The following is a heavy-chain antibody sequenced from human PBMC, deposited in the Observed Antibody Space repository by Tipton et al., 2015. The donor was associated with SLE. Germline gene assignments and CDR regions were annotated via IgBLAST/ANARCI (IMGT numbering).Heavy chain of an antibody. J-gene: IGHJ6*02. D-gene: IGHD3-16*01. V-gene: IGHV4-38-2*02. CDR3: ARDPPSSYYYGMDV. CDR2: IYGSGNS. CDR1: GYSISSGYY. Sequence: TLSLTCAVSGYSISSGYYWDWIRQPPGKGLEWIGSIYGSGNSYYNPSLRSRVTISVDTSKNQFSLNLCSVTAADTAVYYCARDPPSSYYYGMDVWGQGTTVTVSS.